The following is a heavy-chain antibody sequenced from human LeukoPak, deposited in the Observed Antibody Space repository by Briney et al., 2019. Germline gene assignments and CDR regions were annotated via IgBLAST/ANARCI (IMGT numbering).Heavy chain of an antibody. V-gene: IGHV1-8*02. CDR3: ARGDKGVLLWFGDRYYFDY. CDR1: GYTFTSYD. J-gene: IGHJ4*02. Sequence: ASVKVSCKASGYTFTSYDINWVRQATGQGLEWMGWMNPNSGNTGYAQKFQGRVTMTRNTSISTAYMELSSLRSEDTAVYYCARGDKGVLLWFGDRYYFDYWGQGTLVTVSS. D-gene: IGHD3-10*01. CDR2: MNPNSGNT.